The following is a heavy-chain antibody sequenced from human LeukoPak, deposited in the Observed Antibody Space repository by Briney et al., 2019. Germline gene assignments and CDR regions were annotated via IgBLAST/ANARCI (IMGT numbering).Heavy chain of an antibody. Sequence: SETLSLTCTVSGGSISSSSYYWGWIRQPPGKGLEWIGSIYYSGSPYYNPSLKSRVTISVDASKKQFSLKLSSVTAADTAVYYCARHVGFITMVRGVINNNWFDPWGQGTLVTVSS. V-gene: IGHV4-39*01. CDR1: GGSISSSSYY. CDR2: IYYSGSP. D-gene: IGHD3-10*01. CDR3: ARHVGFITMVRGVINNNWFDP. J-gene: IGHJ5*02.